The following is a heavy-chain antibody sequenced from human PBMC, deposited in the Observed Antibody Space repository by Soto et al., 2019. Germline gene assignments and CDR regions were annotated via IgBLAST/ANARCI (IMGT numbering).Heavy chain of an antibody. D-gene: IGHD2-21*02. CDR3: ARQRPPVVTQSYFAV. J-gene: IGHJ4*02. V-gene: IGHV4-39*01. CDR2: IYYSGST. CDR1: SRSPTTSY. Sequence: SRSPTTSYKGWIRQPQGKGLEWIGSIYYSGSTYYNPSLRSRVSMSIDTSKDQFSLKLKSVTAADTALYFCARQRPPVVTQSYFAVWGPASLVT.